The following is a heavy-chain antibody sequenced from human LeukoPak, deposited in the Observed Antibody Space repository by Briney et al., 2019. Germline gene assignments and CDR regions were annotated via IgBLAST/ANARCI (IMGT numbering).Heavy chain of an antibody. J-gene: IGHJ4*02. Sequence: PGGSLRLSCAASGFTFDDYAMHWVRQAPGKGLEWVSGISWNSGSIGYADSVKGRFTISRDNAKNSLYLQMNSLRAEDTAVYYCARVADYYGSGSNDYWGQGTLVTVSS. V-gene: IGHV3-9*01. CDR2: ISWNSGSI. CDR1: GFTFDDYA. CDR3: ARVADYYGSGSNDY. D-gene: IGHD3-10*01.